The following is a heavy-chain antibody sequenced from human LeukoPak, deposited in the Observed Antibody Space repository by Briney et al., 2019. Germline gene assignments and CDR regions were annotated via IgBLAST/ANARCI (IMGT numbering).Heavy chain of an antibody. D-gene: IGHD2-21*01. V-gene: IGHV4-34*01. CDR2: XNXSXST. CDR3: ARXXXAYCGGDCYSSDGYYFDY. Sequence: SETLSLTCAVYGEYFSTYYYSWIRQPPGKGLEWIGEXNXSXSTNYNPSLKSRLTISVDMSKKQFFLRLSSVTAADTAMYYCARXXXAYCGGDCYSSDGYYFDYWGQGTLVTVSS. CDR1: GEYFSTYY. J-gene: IGHJ4*02.